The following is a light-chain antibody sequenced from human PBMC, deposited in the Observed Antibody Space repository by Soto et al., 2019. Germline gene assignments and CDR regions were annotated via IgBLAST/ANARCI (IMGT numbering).Light chain of an antibody. V-gene: IGKV2-28*01. Sequence: DILMTQSPLSLPVTPGEPASISCRSSQSLLYSNGYNYLDWYLQKPGQSPQLLIYLGSNRASGVPDRFSGSGSGTDFTLKISRVEAEDVGVYYCMQALQTPRTFGHGTKVDI. CDR1: QSLLYSNGYNY. CDR2: LGS. J-gene: IGKJ1*01. CDR3: MQALQTPRT.